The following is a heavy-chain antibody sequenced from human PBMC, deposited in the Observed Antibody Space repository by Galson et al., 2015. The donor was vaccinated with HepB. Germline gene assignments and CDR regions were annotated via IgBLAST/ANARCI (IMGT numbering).Heavy chain of an antibody. CDR1: GYSFTSYW. J-gene: IGHJ4*02. CDR2: IYPGDSDT. CDR3: AKNSYCSGGSCYSEY. Sequence: QSGAEVKKPGESLKISCKGSGYSFTSYWIGWVRQMPGKGLEWMGIIYPGDSDTRYSPSFQGQVTISADKSISTAYLQWSSLKASDTAMYYCAKNSYCSGGSCYSEYWGQGTLVTVSS. D-gene: IGHD2-15*01. V-gene: IGHV5-51*01.